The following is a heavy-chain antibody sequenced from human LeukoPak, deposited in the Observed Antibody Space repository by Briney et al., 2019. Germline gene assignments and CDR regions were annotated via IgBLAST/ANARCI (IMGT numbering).Heavy chain of an antibody. Sequence: QAGGSLRLSCAASGFTFSSYWMHWVRHAPGKGLVWVSRINSDGSSTSYADSVKGRFTISRDNAQNTLYLQMNSLGAEDTAVYYCARDGVGATPLDHWGQGTLVTVSS. CDR2: INSDGSST. CDR1: GFTFSSYW. V-gene: IGHV3-74*01. D-gene: IGHD1-26*01. CDR3: ARDGVGATPLDH. J-gene: IGHJ4*02.